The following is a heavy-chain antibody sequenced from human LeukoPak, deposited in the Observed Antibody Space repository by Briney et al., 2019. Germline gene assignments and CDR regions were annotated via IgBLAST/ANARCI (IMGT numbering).Heavy chain of an antibody. D-gene: IGHD3-9*01. Sequence: SETLSLTCTVSSGSISTSNYYWGWVRQPPGKALEWIGNIFYSGSTYYSPSLKSRVTISLDTSRNQFSLKLNSVTAADTAVYYCARGGDILTGYNWFDPWGQGTLVTVSS. V-gene: IGHV4-39*07. J-gene: IGHJ5*02. CDR2: IFYSGST. CDR1: SGSISTSNYY. CDR3: ARGGDILTGYNWFDP.